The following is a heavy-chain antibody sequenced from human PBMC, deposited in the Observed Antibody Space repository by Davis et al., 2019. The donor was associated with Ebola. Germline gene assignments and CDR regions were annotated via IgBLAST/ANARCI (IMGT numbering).Heavy chain of an antibody. Sequence: GESLKISCAASGFRFSSYAMSWVRQAPGKGLEWVSGISTSGGITYYPESVKGRFTISRDNSKNTLYLQTNSLRAEDTAVYYCATGGPTVTTGFDDWGQGTLVTVSS. CDR2: ISTSGGIT. CDR1: GFRFSSYA. J-gene: IGHJ4*02. D-gene: IGHD4-17*01. CDR3: ATGGPTVTTGFDD. V-gene: IGHV3-23*01.